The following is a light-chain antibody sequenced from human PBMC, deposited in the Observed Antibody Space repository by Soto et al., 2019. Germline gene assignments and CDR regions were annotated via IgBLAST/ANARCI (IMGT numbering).Light chain of an antibody. Sequence: EIVMTQSPATLSVSPGERATLSCRASQSVSSNLAWYQQKPGQAPRLLIYGASTRATGIAARFSGSGSGTEFTLTINGLQSEDFAIYYCQQYNDWPPLTFGGGTEVEVK. CDR1: QSVSSN. CDR3: QQYNDWPPLT. CDR2: GAS. J-gene: IGKJ4*01. V-gene: IGKV3-15*01.